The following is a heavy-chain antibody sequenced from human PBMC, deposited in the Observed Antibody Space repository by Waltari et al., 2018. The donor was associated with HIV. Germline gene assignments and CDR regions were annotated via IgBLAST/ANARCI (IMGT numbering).Heavy chain of an antibody. CDR3: ARFYYYDSSGSQGY. V-gene: IGHV4-39*01. J-gene: IGHJ4*02. CDR2: IYYSGST. Sequence: QLQLQESGPGLVKPSETLSLTCTVPGGSITSSSSYWGWIRQPPGKGLEWLGSIYYSGSTYYNPSLKSRVTISVDTSKNQFSLKLSSVTAADTAVYYCARFYYYDSSGSQGYWGQGTLVTVSS. CDR1: GGSITSSSSY. D-gene: IGHD3-22*01.